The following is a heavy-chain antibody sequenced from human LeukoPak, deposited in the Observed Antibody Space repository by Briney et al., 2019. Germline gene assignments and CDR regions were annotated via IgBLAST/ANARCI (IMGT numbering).Heavy chain of an antibody. J-gene: IGHJ4*02. V-gene: IGHV3-30*01. Sequence: GRSLRLSCAASGFTFSSYAMHWVRQAPGKGLEWVAVISYDGSNKYYADSVKGRFTISRDNSKNTLYLQVNSLRAEDTAVYYCARESGTTTGTFDYWGQGTLVTVSS. CDR1: GFTFSSYA. D-gene: IGHD1-26*01. CDR3: ARESGTTTGTFDY. CDR2: ISYDGSNK.